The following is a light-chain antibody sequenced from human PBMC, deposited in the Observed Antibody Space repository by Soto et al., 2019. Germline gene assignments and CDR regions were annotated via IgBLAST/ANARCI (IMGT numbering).Light chain of an antibody. J-gene: IGLJ1*01. CDR1: SSNIGSNA. Sequence: QAVVTQPPSASGTPGQRVTISCSGSSSNIGSNAVNWYQQFPGTAPKLLIYTDNQRPSGVRDRFSGSKSGTSASLAISGLQSEDEADYFCAAWDGSLNAYVFGTGTKLTVL. CDR2: TDN. CDR3: AAWDGSLNAYV. V-gene: IGLV1-44*01.